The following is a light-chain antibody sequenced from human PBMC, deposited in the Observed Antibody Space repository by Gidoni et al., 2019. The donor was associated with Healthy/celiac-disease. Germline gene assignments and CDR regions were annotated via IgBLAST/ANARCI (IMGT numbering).Light chain of an antibody. V-gene: IGKV3-20*01. Sequence: EIVLTHSPGTLSLSPWERATLSCRASQSVSSSYLDEYQPNPGQAPRLLIYGSSSRATGIQDRFSGSGSGTDFTLTISRLEPEDFAVYYCQQYGSSPVTFGQGTKVEIK. J-gene: IGKJ1*01. CDR1: QSVSSSY. CDR3: QQYGSSPVT. CDR2: GSS.